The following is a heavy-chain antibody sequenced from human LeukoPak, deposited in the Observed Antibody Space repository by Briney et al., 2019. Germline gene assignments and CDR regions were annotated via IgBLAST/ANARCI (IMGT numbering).Heavy chain of an antibody. CDR1: GYTFTSYG. V-gene: IGHV1-18*01. CDR2: ISAYNGNT. J-gene: IGHJ4*02. D-gene: IGHD2-2*02. CDR3: ARVRCSSTSCYTDSGRFDY. Sequence: ASAKVSCKASGYTFTSYGISWVRQAPGQGLEWMGWISAYNGNTNYAQKLQGRVTMTTDTSTSTAYMELRSLRSDDTAVYYCARVRCSSTSCYTDSGRFDYWGQGTLVTVSS.